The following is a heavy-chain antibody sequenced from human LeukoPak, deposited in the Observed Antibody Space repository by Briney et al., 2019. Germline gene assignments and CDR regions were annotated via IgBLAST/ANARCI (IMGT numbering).Heavy chain of an antibody. V-gene: IGHV3-30-3*01. CDR2: ISYDGSNK. D-gene: IGHD6-19*01. CDR3: ARDLAVDGNNWFDP. J-gene: IGHJ5*02. CDR1: GFTFSSYA. Sequence: GSLRLSCAASGFTFSSYAMHWVRQAPGKGLEWVAVISYDGSNKYYADSVKGRFTISRDNSKNTLYLQMNSLRAEDTAVYYCARDLAVDGNNWFDPWGQGTLVTVSS.